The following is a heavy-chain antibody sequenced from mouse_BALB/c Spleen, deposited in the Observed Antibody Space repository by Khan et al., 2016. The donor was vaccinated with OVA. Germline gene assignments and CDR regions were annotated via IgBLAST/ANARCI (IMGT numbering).Heavy chain of an antibody. J-gene: IGHJ4*01. CDR2: ISSTGST. Sequence: EVKLEVSGPGLVKPSQSLSLTCTVTGYSITSDYAWNWIRQFPGNKLEWMGYISSTGSTSYNPSLKSRISITRDTSKNQFFLQLKYVTTEDTATYYCARSLYYSYGYALDCWGRGTSVTVSS. CDR3: ARSLYYSYGYALDC. D-gene: IGHD2-14*01. CDR1: GYSITSDYA. V-gene: IGHV3-2*02.